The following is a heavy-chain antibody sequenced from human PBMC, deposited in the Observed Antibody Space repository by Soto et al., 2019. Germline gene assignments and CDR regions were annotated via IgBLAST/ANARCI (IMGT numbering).Heavy chain of an antibody. CDR1: GYTFTDYY. D-gene: IGHD6-19*01. Sequence: QVHLVQSEAEVKKPGASVRVSCKASGYTFTDYYIHWVRQGPGQGLEWMGWTNPNSDGAHYAQKFQGRVTMTGDKSTRTLYMEVNSLRSDDTAVYFCARGGGSGWHGDWFDPWGQGTLVTVSS. V-gene: IGHV1-2*02. CDR3: ARGGGSGWHGDWFDP. J-gene: IGHJ5*02. CDR2: TNPNSDGA.